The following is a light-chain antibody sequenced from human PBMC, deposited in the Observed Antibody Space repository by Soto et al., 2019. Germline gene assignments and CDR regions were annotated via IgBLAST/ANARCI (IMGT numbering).Light chain of an antibody. Sequence: IVLTQSPGTLSLSPGERVTLSCRASQSVTTRLAWYQHKPGQAPTLLMSGASNRASGVPVRFSGSGSGTDFTLTITRLEPEDFALYYCQQYGGSPITF. V-gene: IGKV3-20*01. CDR3: QQYGGSPIT. J-gene: IGKJ5*01. CDR2: GAS. CDR1: QSVTTR.